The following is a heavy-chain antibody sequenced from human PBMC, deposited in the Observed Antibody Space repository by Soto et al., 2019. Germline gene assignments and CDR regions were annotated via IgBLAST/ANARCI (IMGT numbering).Heavy chain of an antibody. CDR2: ISGGGDNT. D-gene: IGHD2-2*01. V-gene: IGHV3-23*01. CDR3: AKTTHCSSTTCYGGVEY. CDR1: GFSFSNYA. J-gene: IGHJ4*02. Sequence: GGSLRLSCAASGFSFSNYAMSWVRQAPGKGLEWVSTISGGGDNTHYADSVKGRFTTSRDNSKNALYPQMNSLRAEDTAVYYCAKTTHCSSTTCYGGVEYWGQGTLVTVSS.